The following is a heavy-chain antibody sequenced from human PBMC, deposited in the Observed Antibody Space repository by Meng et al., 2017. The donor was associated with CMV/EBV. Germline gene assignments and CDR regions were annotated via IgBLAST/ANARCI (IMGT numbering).Heavy chain of an antibody. V-gene: IGHV3-30*02. CDR1: GFTFSSYG. CDR3: AKMDPGDYVWGSYGGYYFDY. CDR2: IRYDGSNK. D-gene: IGHD3-16*01. J-gene: IGHJ4*02. Sequence: GESLKISCAASGFTFSSYGMHWVRQAPGKGLEWVAFIRYDGSNKYYADSVKGRFTISRDNSKNTLYLQMNSLRAEDTAVYYCAKMDPGDYVWGSYGGYYFDYWGQGTLVTVS.